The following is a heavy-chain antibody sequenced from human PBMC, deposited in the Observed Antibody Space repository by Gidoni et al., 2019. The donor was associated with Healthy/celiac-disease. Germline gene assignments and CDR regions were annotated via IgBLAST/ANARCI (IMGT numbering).Heavy chain of an antibody. CDR2: INPSGGST. D-gene: IGHD3-22*01. J-gene: IGHJ4*02. CDR1: GYTFTRYY. Sequence: QVQLVQSGAEVKKPGASVKVSCKASGYTFTRYYMHWVRQAPGQGLEGMGIINPSGGSTSYAQKFQGRGTMTRDTSTSTVYMELSSLRSEDTAVYYCARVAPKYYYDSSGYPTGDFDYWGQGTLVTVSS. CDR3: ARVAPKYYYDSSGYPTGDFDY. V-gene: IGHV1-46*03.